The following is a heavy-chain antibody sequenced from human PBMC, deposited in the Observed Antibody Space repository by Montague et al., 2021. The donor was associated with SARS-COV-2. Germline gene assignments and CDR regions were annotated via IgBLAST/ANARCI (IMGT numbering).Heavy chain of an antibody. J-gene: IGHJ4*02. V-gene: IGHV3-23*03. CDR3: AKDPYYDFWSGYYFDY. Sequence: SLRLSCAASVFTFSNYAMSWVRQAPGKGLEWVSVIYSGCSSTYXXXSXXXRFTISRDNSKNTLYLQMNSLRAEDTAVYYCAKDPYYDFWSGYYFDYWGQGTLVTVSS. CDR1: VFTFSNYA. D-gene: IGHD3-3*01. CDR2: IYSGCSST.